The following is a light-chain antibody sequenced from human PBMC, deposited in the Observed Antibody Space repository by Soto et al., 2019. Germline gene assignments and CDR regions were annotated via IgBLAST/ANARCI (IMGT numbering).Light chain of an antibody. CDR3: QACDSSTVV. CDR2: QDS. Sequence: SSELTQPPSVSVSPGQTASITCSGGKLGDKYARWYQQKPRQSPVVAIYQDSKRPSGIPERFSGSNSGNTATLTISGTQAMDEADYYCQACDSSTVVFGGGTKLTVL. J-gene: IGLJ2*01. V-gene: IGLV3-1*01. CDR1: KLGDKY.